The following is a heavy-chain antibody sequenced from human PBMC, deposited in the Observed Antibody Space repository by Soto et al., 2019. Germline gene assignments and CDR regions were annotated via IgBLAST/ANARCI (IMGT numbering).Heavy chain of an antibody. Sequence: GGSLRLSCAASGFTFSSYGMHWVRQAPGKGLEWVAVISYDGSNKYYADSVKGRFTISRDNSKNTLYLQMNSLRAEDTAVYYCAKDRLTGGNLLNWFDPWGQGTLVTVSS. CDR3: AKDRLTGGNLLNWFDP. D-gene: IGHD2-21*02. V-gene: IGHV3-30*18. CDR2: ISYDGSNK. CDR1: GFTFSSYG. J-gene: IGHJ5*02.